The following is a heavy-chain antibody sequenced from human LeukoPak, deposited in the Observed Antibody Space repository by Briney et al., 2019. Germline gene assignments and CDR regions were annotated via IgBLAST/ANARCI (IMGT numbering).Heavy chain of an antibody. CDR3: ARDNLLVAATRGRISGL. CDR2: IKQDGSEK. Sequence: PGGSLRLSCVAASGFTLSNYWMNWVRQVPGKGLEWVANIKQDGSEKYYVASVKGRFTISRDNAKNSLYLQMNSLRAEDTAVYYCARDNLLVAATRGRISGLWGQGTLVTVSS. D-gene: IGHD2-15*01. CDR1: GFTLSNYW. V-gene: IGHV3-7*01. J-gene: IGHJ4*02.